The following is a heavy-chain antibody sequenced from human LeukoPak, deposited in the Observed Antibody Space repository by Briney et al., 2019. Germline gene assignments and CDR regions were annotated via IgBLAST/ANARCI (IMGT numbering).Heavy chain of an antibody. V-gene: IGHV3-66*01. CDR3: AKAPSPASRWQQLVLGYFDY. Sequence: GGSLRLSCAASGFTVSGNYMSWVRQAPGKGLEWVSVIYSGGSTYYADSVKGRFTISRDNSKNTLYLQMNSLRVEDTAVYYCAKAPSPASRWQQLVLGYFDYWGQGTLVTVSS. CDR2: IYSGGST. J-gene: IGHJ4*02. D-gene: IGHD6-13*01. CDR1: GFTVSGNY.